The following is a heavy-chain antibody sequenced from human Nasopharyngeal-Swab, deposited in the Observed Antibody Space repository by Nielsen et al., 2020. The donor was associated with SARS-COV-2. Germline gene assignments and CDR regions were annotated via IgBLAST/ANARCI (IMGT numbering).Heavy chain of an antibody. CDR2: IIPILGTA. D-gene: IGHD2-15*01. V-gene: IGHV1-69*13. CDR3: ASPPYCSGGSCHEPFDY. J-gene: IGHJ4*02. Sequence: SVKVSCKASGGTFSSYAISWVRQAPGQGLEWMGGIIPILGTANYAQKFQGRVTITADESTSTAYMELSSLRSEDTAVYYCASPPYCSGGSCHEPFDYWGQGTLVTVSS. CDR1: GGTFSSYA.